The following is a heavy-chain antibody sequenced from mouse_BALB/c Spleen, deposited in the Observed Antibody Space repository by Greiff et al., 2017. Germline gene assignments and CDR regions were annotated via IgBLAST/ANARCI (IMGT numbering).Heavy chain of an antibody. V-gene: IGHV3-6*02. CDR2: ISYDGSN. CDR3: AREEGWFAY. Sequence: EVKVEESGPGLVKPSQSLSLTCSVTGYSITSGYYWNWIRQFPGNKLEWMGYISYDGSNNYNPSLKNRISITRDTSKNQFFLKLNSVTTEDTATYYCAREEGWFAYWGQGTLVTVSA. CDR1: GYSITSGYY. J-gene: IGHJ3*01.